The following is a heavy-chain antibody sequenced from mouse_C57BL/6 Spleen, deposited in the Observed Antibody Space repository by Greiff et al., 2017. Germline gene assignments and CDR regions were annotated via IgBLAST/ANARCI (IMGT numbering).Heavy chain of an antibody. CDR2: IYPGSGST. CDR1: GYTFTSYW. CDR3: ARKGYSTPFDY. D-gene: IGHD2-5*01. Sequence: VQLQQPGAELVKPGASVKMSCKASGYTFTSYWITWVKQRPGQGLEWIGVIYPGSGSTNYNEKFKSKATLTVDTSSSTAYMQHSSLTSEDSAVYHCARKGYSTPFDYWGQGTTLTGSS. J-gene: IGHJ2*01. V-gene: IGHV1-55*01.